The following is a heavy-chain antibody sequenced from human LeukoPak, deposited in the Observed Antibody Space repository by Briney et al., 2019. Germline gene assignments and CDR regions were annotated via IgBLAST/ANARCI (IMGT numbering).Heavy chain of an antibody. Sequence: GGSLRLSCAASGFTFSSYWMSWVRQAPGKGLEWVANIKQDGSEKYYVDSVKGRFTISRDNAKNSLYLQMNSLRAEDTAVYYCARDLSVWSGRNLGYWGQGTLVTVSS. CDR2: IKQDGSEK. V-gene: IGHV3-7*01. CDR3: ARDLSVWSGRNLGY. D-gene: IGHD3-3*01. J-gene: IGHJ4*02. CDR1: GFTFSSYW.